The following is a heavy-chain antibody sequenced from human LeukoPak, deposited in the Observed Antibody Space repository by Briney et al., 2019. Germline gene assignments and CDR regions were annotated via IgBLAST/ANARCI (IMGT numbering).Heavy chain of an antibody. CDR2: INPNSGGT. CDR3: ASGSGSYPTGAFDI. CDR1: GYTFTGYY. J-gene: IGHJ3*02. Sequence: ASVKVSCKASGYTFTGYYMHWVRQAPGQGLEWMGWINPNSGGTNYAQKFQGRVTMTRDTSTSTAYMELRSLRSDDTAVYYCASGSGSYPTGAFDIWGQGTMVTVSS. D-gene: IGHD1-26*01. V-gene: IGHV1-2*02.